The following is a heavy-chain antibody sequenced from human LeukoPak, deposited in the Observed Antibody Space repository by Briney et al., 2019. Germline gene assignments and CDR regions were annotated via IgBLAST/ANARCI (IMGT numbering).Heavy chain of an antibody. D-gene: IGHD2-15*01. CDR3: ARRYCSGGSCYSDNWFDP. Sequence: PSETLSLTCTVSGGSNSSSSYYWGWIRQPPGKGLEWIGSIYYSGSTYYNPSLKSRVTISVDTSKNQFSLKLSSVTAADTAVYYCARRYCSGGSCYSDNWFDPWGQGTLVTVSS. J-gene: IGHJ5*02. V-gene: IGHV4-39*01. CDR1: GGSNSSSSYY. CDR2: IYYSGST.